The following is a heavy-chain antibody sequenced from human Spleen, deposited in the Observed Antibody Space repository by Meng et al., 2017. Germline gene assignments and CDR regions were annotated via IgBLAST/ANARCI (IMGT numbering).Heavy chain of an antibody. CDR1: GFTFSSYS. CDR3: ARDLVVVAATPQYYYGMDV. Sequence: GESLKISCAASGFTFSSYSMNWVRQAPGKGLEWVSSISSSSSYIYYADSVKGRFTISRDNAKNSLYLQMNSLRAEDTAVYYCARDLVVVAATPQYYYGMDVWGQGTTVTVSS. J-gene: IGHJ6*02. V-gene: IGHV3-21*01. CDR2: ISSSSSYI. D-gene: IGHD2-15*01.